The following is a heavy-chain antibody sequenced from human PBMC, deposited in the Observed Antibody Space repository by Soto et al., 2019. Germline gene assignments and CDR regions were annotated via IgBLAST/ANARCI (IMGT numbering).Heavy chain of an antibody. CDR2: ISYDGSNK. CDR1: GLTFSSYG. V-gene: IGHV3-30*18. D-gene: IGHD1-26*01. Sequence: GGSLRLSCAASGLTFSSYGMHWVRQAPGKGLEWVAVISYDGSNKYYADSVKGRFTISRDNSKNTLYLQMNSLRAEDTAVYYCAKPPRWEVLHYFDYWGQGTLVTVSS. CDR3: AKPPRWEVLHYFDY. J-gene: IGHJ4*02.